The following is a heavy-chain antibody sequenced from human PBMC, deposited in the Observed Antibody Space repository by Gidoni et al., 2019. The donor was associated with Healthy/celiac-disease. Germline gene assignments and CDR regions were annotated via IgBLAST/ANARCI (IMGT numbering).Heavy chain of an antibody. V-gene: IGHV3-13*04. CDR2: IGTAGDT. J-gene: IGHJ6*02. CDR1: GFTFSSYD. D-gene: IGHD4-17*01. CDR3: ARATRYGDYESYYYYYGMDV. Sequence: EVQLVESGGGLVQPEGSLRLSCAASGFTFSSYDMHWVRQATGKGLEWVSAIGTAGDTYYPGSVKGRFTISRENAKNSLYLQMNSLRAGDTAVYYCARATRYGDYESYYYYYGMDVWGQGTTVTVSS.